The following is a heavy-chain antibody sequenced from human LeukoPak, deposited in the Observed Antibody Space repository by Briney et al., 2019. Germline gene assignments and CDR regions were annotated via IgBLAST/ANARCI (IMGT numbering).Heavy chain of an antibody. CDR1: GYTLTQLV. V-gene: IGHV1-24*01. D-gene: IGHD1-26*01. CDR2: FDPEDGER. Sequence: GASVKVSCKVSGYTLTQLVMHWVRQAPGRGRGWMGGFDPEDGERIYEQQFPGRVTMTEDTCTEKAYMERSSVRSEDTGVYYCETVQWELSSGHNWFDPWGQGTLVTVSS. CDR3: ETVQWELSSGHNWFDP. J-gene: IGHJ5*02.